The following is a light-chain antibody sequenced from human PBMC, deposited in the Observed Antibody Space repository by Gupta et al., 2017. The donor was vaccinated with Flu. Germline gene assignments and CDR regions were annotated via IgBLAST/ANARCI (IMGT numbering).Light chain of an antibody. Sequence: VRATLSCRASQSVSSNLAWYQQKPGQAPRLLIYGASTRATGIPARFSGSGSGTEFTLTISSLQSEDFAVYYCQQYNNWPPWTFGQGTKVEIK. CDR2: GAS. J-gene: IGKJ1*01. V-gene: IGKV3-15*01. CDR1: QSVSSN. CDR3: QQYNNWPPWT.